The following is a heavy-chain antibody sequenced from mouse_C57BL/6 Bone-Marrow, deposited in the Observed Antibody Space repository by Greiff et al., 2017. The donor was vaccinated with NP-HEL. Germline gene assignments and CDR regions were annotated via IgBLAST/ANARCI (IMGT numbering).Heavy chain of an antibody. CDR2: INPNNGGT. CDR3: VYGSSYDYAMDY. CDR1: GYTFTDYN. Sequence: VQLKESGPELVKPGASVKMSCKASGYTFTDYNMHWVKQSHGKSLEWIGYINPNNGGTSYNQKFKGKATLTVNKSSSTAYMELRSLTSEDSAVYYCVYGSSYDYAMDYWGQGTSVTVSS. V-gene: IGHV1-22*01. D-gene: IGHD1-1*01. J-gene: IGHJ4*01.